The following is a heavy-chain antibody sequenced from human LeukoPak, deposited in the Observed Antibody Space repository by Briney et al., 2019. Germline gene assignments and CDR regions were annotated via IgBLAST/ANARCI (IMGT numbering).Heavy chain of an antibody. V-gene: IGHV1-2*02. Sequence: ASVKVSCKASGYTFTGYYMHWVRQAPGQGLEWMGWINPNSGGTNYAQKFQGRVTMTRDTSISTAYMELSRLRSDDTAVYYCARADDSSGYYPPDAFDIWGQGTMVTVSS. CDR1: GYTFTGYY. D-gene: IGHD3-22*01. CDR2: INPNSGGT. CDR3: ARADDSSGYYPPDAFDI. J-gene: IGHJ3*02.